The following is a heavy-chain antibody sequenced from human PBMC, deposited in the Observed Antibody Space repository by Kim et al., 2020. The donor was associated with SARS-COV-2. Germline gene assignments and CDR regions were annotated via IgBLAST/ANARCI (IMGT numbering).Heavy chain of an antibody. CDR3: AKDGYYDFWSGYYTGRGRETFFDY. CDR1: GFTFSSYG. Sequence: GGSLRLSCAASGFTFSSYGMHWVRQAPGKGLEWVAVISYDGSNKYYSDSVKGRFTISRDNSKNTLYLQMNSLRAEDTAVYYCAKDGYYDFWSGYYTGRGRETFFDYWGQGTLVTVSS. V-gene: IGHV3-30*18. D-gene: IGHD3-3*01. CDR2: ISYDGSNK. J-gene: IGHJ4*02.